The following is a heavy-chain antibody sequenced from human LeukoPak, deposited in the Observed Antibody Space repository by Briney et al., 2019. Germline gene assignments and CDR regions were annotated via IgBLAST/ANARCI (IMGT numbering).Heavy chain of an antibody. J-gene: IGHJ4*02. V-gene: IGHV4-39*01. CDR1: GGSVSSSDYY. Sequence: SETLSLTCTVSGGSVSSSDYYWGWLRQPPGKGLEWIGGIYYSGSTYYKPSLKSRVTISLVTPNKQFSLKLSSVTAADTAVYYCGRHGIAVVGTGFDYWGQGTLVTVSS. CDR2: IYYSGST. D-gene: IGHD6-13*01. CDR3: GRHGIAVVGTGFDY.